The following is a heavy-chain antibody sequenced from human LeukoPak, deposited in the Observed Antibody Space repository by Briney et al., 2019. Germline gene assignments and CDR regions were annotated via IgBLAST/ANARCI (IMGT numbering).Heavy chain of an antibody. CDR1: GFSVNDGW. CDR2: IKSRTDGGTT. Sequence: PGGSLRLSCEVSGFSVNDGWMNWVRQAPGKGLEWVANIKSRTDGGTTEYAAPVNGRFSVSVDGSKNTFYPQMNSLKAEDTALYYCTTKLGFTYGVDFWGQGTLVTVSA. D-gene: IGHD5-18*01. CDR3: TTKLGFTYGVDF. V-gene: IGHV3-15*01. J-gene: IGHJ4*02.